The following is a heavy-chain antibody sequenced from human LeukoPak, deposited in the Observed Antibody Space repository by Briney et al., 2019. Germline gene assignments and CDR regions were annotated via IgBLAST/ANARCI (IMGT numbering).Heavy chain of an antibody. V-gene: IGHV4-59*08. Sequence: SETLSLTCAVYGGSFSGYYWSWIRQPPGKGLEWIGYIYYSGSTNYNPSLKSRVTISVDTSKNQFSLKLSSVTAADTAVYYCARQNRIGVLPRYYFDYWGQGTLVTVSS. CDR1: GGSFSGYY. J-gene: IGHJ4*02. CDR2: IYYSGST. CDR3: ARQNRIGVLPRYYFDY. D-gene: IGHD3-3*01.